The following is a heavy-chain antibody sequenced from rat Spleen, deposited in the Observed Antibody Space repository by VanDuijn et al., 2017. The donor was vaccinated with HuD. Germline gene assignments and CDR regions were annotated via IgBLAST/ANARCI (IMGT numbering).Heavy chain of an antibody. CDR1: GFSLISNS. CDR2: IWGDGST. CDR3: ARWKYTTDWFAY. Sequence: QVQLKESGPGLVQPSQTLSLICTVSGFSLISNSVHWVRQPPGKGLEWMGGIWGDGSTDYNSALKSRLSISRDTSKSQVFLQMNSLQSEDTAMYFCARWKYTTDWFAYWGQGTLVTVSS. D-gene: IGHD1-6*01. V-gene: IGHV2-1*01. J-gene: IGHJ3*01.